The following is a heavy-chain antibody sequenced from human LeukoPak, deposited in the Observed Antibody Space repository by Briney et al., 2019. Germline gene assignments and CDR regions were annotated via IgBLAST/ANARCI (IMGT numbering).Heavy chain of an antibody. J-gene: IGHJ4*02. CDR3: AQSRWYFDH. CDR1: GFTFSSYE. V-gene: IGHV3-48*03. Sequence: HPGGSLRPSCAAAGFTFSSYEMNCGRQAPRKGLEWVSYISSSGSTIYYADSMRGRFTISRDNSKNTLYLEMKTLRAEETAIYYCAQSRWYFDHWGQGTLVTVSS. D-gene: IGHD6-13*01. CDR2: ISSSGSTI.